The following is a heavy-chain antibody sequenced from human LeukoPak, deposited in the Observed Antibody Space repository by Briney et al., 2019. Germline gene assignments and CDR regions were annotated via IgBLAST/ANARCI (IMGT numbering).Heavy chain of an antibody. V-gene: IGHV4-59*08. CDR1: GGSISGFY. CDR3: TRHLDYYGSGSYEY. J-gene: IGHJ4*02. D-gene: IGHD3-10*01. Sequence: PSETLSLTCTVSGGSISGFYWSWIRQPPGKGLEWIGYIHYSGSTNYNPSLKGRVTISVDTSKNQFSLRLSSVTAADTAVYYCTRHLDYYGSGSYEYWGQGTLVAVSS. CDR2: IHYSGST.